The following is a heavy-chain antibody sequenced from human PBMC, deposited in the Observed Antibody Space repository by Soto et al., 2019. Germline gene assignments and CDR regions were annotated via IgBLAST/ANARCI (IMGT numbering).Heavy chain of an antibody. J-gene: IGHJ6*04. CDR3: TGALMLVVTASNHGMEV. V-gene: IGHV3-49*04. Sequence: PGGSLRLSCTASGFTFGDYAMRCVRQAPGKGPERVGFIRSKAYVGTTEYAASVKGRFTISRDDLKSIAYLQVNSLKTEDTAVYYFTGALMLVVTASNHGMEVWGEGNTVTVSA. CDR2: IRSKAYVGTT. D-gene: IGHD2-21*02. CDR1: GFTFGDYA.